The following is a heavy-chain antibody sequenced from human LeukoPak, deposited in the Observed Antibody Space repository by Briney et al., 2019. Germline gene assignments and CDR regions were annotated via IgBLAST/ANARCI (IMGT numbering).Heavy chain of an antibody. CDR3: ARGRFGETDY. Sequence: SETLSLTCAVSGGSISSGGYSWSWIRQPPGKGLEWIGYIYHSGSTYYNPSLKSRVTISVDRSKNQFSLKLSSVTAADTAVYYCARGRFGETDYWGQGTLVTVSS. D-gene: IGHD3-10*01. J-gene: IGHJ4*02. CDR1: GGSISSGGYS. V-gene: IGHV4-30-2*01. CDR2: IYHSGST.